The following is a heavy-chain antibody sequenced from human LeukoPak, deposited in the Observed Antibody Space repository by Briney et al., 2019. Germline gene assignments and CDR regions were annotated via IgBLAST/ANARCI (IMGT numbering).Heavy chain of an antibody. V-gene: IGHV4-61*09. D-gene: IGHD2-2*02. CDR1: GGSINSGSYY. J-gene: IGHJ3*02. Sequence: SETLSLTCTVSGGSINSGSYYWNWTRQPAGKGLEWIGHIYTSGSTNYNPSLKSRVTISMDRSKNQFSVKLSSVTATDTAVYYCARSLYGLDASDIWGQGTMVTVSS. CDR2: IYTSGST. CDR3: ARSLYGLDASDI.